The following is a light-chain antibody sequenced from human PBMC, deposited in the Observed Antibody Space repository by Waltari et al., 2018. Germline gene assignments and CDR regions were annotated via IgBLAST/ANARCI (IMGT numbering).Light chain of an antibody. Sequence: QSVLTQPPSVSEAPGQRVTIVCSGSSSNIGNNRVNWYQQFPGKSPKLLINYDDLLPSGVSDRFSGSNSGSSASLAISGLQSEDEADYYCAAWDDSRSSYVFGSGTKVTVL. V-gene: IGLV1-36*01. CDR3: AAWDDSRSSYV. CDR1: SSNIGNNR. J-gene: IGLJ1*01. CDR2: YDD.